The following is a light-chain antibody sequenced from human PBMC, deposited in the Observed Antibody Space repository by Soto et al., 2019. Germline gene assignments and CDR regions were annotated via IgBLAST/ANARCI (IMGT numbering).Light chain of an antibody. Sequence: DIQMTQSPSSLSASVGDRVTITCQASQDISHYLNWYQHKPGKAPKLLIYDASNLETGVPSRFSGSGSGTDFTFTISSLRPEDIATYYCLLYYNVPLTFGPGTKVAIK. CDR1: QDISHY. V-gene: IGKV1-33*01. J-gene: IGKJ3*01. CDR3: LLYYNVPLT. CDR2: DAS.